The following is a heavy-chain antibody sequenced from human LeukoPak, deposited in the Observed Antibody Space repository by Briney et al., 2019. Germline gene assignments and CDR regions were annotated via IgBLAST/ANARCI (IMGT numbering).Heavy chain of an antibody. CDR1: GFTFSSYW. CDR3: ATSGGSYWS. CDR2: IKQDGSEK. V-gene: IGHV3-7*03. Sequence: GGSLRLSCAASGFTFSSYWMSWVRQAPGKGLEWVANIKQDGSEKYYVDSVKGRFTISRDNSKNTLYLQMNSLRAEDTAVYYCATSGGSYWSWGQGTLVTVSS. D-gene: IGHD1-26*01. J-gene: IGHJ5*02.